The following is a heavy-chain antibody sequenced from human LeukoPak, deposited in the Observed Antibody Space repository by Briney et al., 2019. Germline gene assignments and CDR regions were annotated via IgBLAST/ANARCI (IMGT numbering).Heavy chain of an antibody. Sequence: PGGSLRLSCAASGFTVSSNYMSWLRQAPGKGLAGVSVSYIGCSTYYADSVKGRFTTSRDNSKNTLYLQMNSLRAEDTAVYYCARDHYDSSGYYYGDAFDIWGQGTMVTVSS. CDR1: GFTVSSNY. D-gene: IGHD3-22*01. CDR2: SYIGCST. CDR3: ARDHYDSSGYYYGDAFDI. V-gene: IGHV3-66*01. J-gene: IGHJ3*02.